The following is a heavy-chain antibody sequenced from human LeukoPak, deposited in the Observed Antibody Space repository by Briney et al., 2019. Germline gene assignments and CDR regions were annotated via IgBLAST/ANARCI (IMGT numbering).Heavy chain of an antibody. J-gene: IGHJ6*03. Sequence: GGSLRPSCAASGFTFSGPAMHWVRQASGKGREWVGRIRSKANSYATAYAASVKGRFTISRDDSKNTAYLQMNSLKTEDTAVYYCTRSGSYYYYMDVWGKGTTVTVSS. D-gene: IGHD6-25*01. CDR1: GFTFSGPA. CDR2: IRSKANSYAT. CDR3: TRSGSYYYYMDV. V-gene: IGHV3-73*01.